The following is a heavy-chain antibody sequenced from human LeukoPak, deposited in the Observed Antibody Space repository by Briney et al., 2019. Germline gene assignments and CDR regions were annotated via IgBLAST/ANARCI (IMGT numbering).Heavy chain of an antibody. CDR3: AKDRVVGATTGLSH. D-gene: IGHD1-26*01. CDR1: GFTFSSYG. CDR2: IRYDGSNK. J-gene: IGHJ4*02. Sequence: GGSLRLSCAASGFTFSSYGMHWVRQAPGKGLEWVAFIRYDGSNKYYADSVKGRFTISRDNSKNTLYLQMNSLRAEDTAVYYCAKDRVVGATTGLSHWGQGTLVTVSS. V-gene: IGHV3-30*02.